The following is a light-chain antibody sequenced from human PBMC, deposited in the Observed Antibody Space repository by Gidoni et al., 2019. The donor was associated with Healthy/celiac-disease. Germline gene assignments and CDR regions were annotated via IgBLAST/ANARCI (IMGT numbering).Light chain of an antibody. J-gene: IGKJ5*01. V-gene: IGKV3-11*01. CDR2: EAS. CDR3: QQSSNWPI. Sequence: IVFTHSPATLSLSPGERATLSCRASQSVSIYLSWYQQKPGQATRLLNYEASNRATGIPARCSGSGSGTDLTITISRLEDEDFAVYYCQQSSNWPIFGQGTRLEIK. CDR1: QSVSIY.